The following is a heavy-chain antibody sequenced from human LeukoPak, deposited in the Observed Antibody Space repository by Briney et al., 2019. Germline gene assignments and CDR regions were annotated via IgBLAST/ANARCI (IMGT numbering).Heavy chain of an antibody. V-gene: IGHV4-59*01. CDR2: IYYSVST. CDR3: ARELWAAKSRGAFDI. J-gene: IGHJ3*02. Sequence: SETLSLTCTVSGGSISSYYWSWIRQPPGKGLGWIGYIYYSVSTNYNPSLKSRVTISVDKSKNQFSLKLSSVTAADTAVYYCARELWAAKSRGAFDIWGQGTMVTVSS. CDR1: GGSISSYY. D-gene: IGHD3-10*01.